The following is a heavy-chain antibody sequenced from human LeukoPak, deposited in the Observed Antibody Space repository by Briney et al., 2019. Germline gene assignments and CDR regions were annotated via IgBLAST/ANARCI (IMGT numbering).Heavy chain of an antibody. Sequence: GSLRLSCAASGFTFSSYAMSWVRQAPGKGLEWVSAISGSGGSTYYADSVKGRFTISRDNSKNTLYLQMSSLRAEDTAVYYCAKDLYGDFPRLGGRWGQGTLVTVSS. V-gene: IGHV3-23*01. D-gene: IGHD4-17*01. CDR3: AKDLYGDFPRLGGR. CDR1: GFTFSSYA. CDR2: ISGSGGST. J-gene: IGHJ4*02.